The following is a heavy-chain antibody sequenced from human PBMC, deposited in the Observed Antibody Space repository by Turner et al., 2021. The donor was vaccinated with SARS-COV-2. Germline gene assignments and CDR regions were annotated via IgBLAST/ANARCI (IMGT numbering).Heavy chain of an antibody. CDR3: AASRSVDY. J-gene: IGHJ4*02. CDR1: GFTFSSYW. V-gene: IGHV3-7*03. Sequence: EVQLVESGGGLVQPGGSLRLSWAASGFTFSSYWMSWVRQAPGRGLEWVANIKQDGSEKYYVDSVRGRFTISRDNARNSLYLQMNSLRAEDTAVYYCAASRSVDYWGQGTQVTVSS. CDR2: IKQDGSEK.